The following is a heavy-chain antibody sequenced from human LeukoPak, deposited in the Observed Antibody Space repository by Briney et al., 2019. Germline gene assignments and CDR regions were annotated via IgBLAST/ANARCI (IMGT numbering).Heavy chain of an antibody. CDR1: GYSFTTYW. CDR3: ARRRSNTGPGMFIIASYDY. D-gene: IGHD3-10*01. CDR2: IYPGDSDT. Sequence: GESLKISCKGSGYSFTTYWIAWVRQMPGKGLEWMGIIYPGDSDTRYSPSFQGQVTISAGKSISTAYLQWSSLKASDTAMYYCARRRSNTGPGMFIIASYDYWGQGTLVTVSS. J-gene: IGHJ4*02. V-gene: IGHV5-51*01.